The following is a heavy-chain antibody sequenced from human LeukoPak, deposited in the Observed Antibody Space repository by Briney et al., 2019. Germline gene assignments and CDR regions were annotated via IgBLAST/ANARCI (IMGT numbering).Heavy chain of an antibody. J-gene: IGHJ6*03. CDR1: GFTFSTHT. Sequence: GGSLRLSCAASGFTFSTHTMAWVRQAPGNGLEWLSYISGSSNVIYYAGSVKGRFTISRDYAKDSLYLQMNSLKAEDTAVYYCARGLYYLDVWGKGTTVTVSS. CDR3: ARGLYYLDV. CDR2: ISGSSNVI. V-gene: IGHV3-48*01.